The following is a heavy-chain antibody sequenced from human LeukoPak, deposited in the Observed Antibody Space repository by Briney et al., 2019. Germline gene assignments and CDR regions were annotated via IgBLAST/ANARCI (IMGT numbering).Heavy chain of an antibody. V-gene: IGHV1-69*01. Sequence: SVTVSCKSSGGTFSIYAISWVRQAPGQGLEWMGGIIPIFGTANYAQKFQGRVTITADESTSTAYMELSSLRSEDTAVYYCAAEEDYYDSSGRKGGNFDYWGQGTLVTVSS. CDR3: AAEEDYYDSSGRKGGNFDY. CDR1: GGTFSIYA. D-gene: IGHD3-22*01. J-gene: IGHJ4*02. CDR2: IIPIFGTA.